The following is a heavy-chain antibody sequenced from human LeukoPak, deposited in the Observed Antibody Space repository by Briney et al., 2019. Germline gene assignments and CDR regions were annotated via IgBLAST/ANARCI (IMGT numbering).Heavy chain of an antibody. Sequence: GGSLRLSCAASGFTVSSYEMNWVRQAPGKGLEWVSYISSSGSSIYYADSVKGRFTISRDNAKNSLYLQMNSLRAEDTAIYYCARDENGDFSFDYWGQGTLVTVSS. V-gene: IGHV3-48*03. D-gene: IGHD4-17*01. CDR2: ISSSGSSI. CDR1: GFTVSSYE. CDR3: ARDENGDFSFDY. J-gene: IGHJ4*02.